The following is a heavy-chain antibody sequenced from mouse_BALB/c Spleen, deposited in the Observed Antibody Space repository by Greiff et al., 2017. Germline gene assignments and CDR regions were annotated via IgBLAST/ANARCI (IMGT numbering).Heavy chain of an antibody. CDR2: IDPANGNT. V-gene: IGHV14-3*02. CDR1: GFNIKDTY. Sequence: VQLQQSGAELVKPGASVKLSCTASGFNIKDTYMHWVKQRPEQGLEWIGRIDPANGNTKYDPKFQGKATITADTSSNTAYLQLSSLTSEDTAVYYCARNYGSSFAMDCWGQGTSVTVSS. D-gene: IGHD1-1*01. CDR3: ARNYGSSFAMDC. J-gene: IGHJ4*01.